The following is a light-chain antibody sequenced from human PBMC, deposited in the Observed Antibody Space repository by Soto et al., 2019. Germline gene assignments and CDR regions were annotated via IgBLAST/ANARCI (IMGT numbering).Light chain of an antibody. CDR3: QHYTSYS. V-gene: IGKV1-5*01. CDR2: HAS. CDR1: KTISSW. J-gene: IGKJ1*01. Sequence: DIQITQSPSTLSGSVGDRVTITCRGSKTISSWLAWYQPNPGKAPKLLIYHASTLESGVTSRFSGSGSGIEFTLTIRSLQPDDVESYHCQHYTSYSFGQGTKVDNK.